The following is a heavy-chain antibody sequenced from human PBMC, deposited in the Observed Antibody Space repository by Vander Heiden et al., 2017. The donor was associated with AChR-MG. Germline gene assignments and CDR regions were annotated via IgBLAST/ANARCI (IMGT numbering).Heavy chain of an antibody. Sequence: EVQLLESGGGLVQPGGSLRLSCAASGFTLSSYAMSGVRQVPGKGLEGVSGICGSCGSTYYADSVKGRFTISRDNSKNTLYRQLNRLRAEETAVYYCAKGQYQLLDSRDDYYYAMDVWGQGTTVTVSS. CDR2: ICGSCGST. J-gene: IGHJ6*02. CDR1: GFTLSSYA. D-gene: IGHD2-2*01. V-gene: IGHV3-23*01. CDR3: AKGQYQLLDSRDDYYYAMDV.